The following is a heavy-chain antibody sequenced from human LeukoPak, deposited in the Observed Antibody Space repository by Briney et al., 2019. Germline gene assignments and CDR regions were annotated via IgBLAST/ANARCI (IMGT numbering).Heavy chain of an antibody. J-gene: IGHJ3*02. CDR1: GGSISSYY. CDR3: ARDRRYYEI. V-gene: IGHV4-59*01. Sequence: SETLSLTCTVSGGSISSYYWSWIRQPPGKGLEWIGYIYYSGSTNYNPSLKSRVTISVDTSKNQFSLKLSSVTAADMAVYYCARDRRYYEIWGQGTMVTVSS. D-gene: IGHD3-10*01. CDR2: IYYSGST.